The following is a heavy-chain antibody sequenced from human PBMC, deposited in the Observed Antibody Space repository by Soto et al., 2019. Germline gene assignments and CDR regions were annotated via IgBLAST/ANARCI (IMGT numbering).Heavy chain of an antibody. CDR1: GFTFSSYG. V-gene: IGHV3-33*01. Sequence: QVQLVESGGGVVQPGRSLRLSCAASGFTFSSYGMHWVRQAPGKGLEWVAVIWYDGSNKYYADSVKGRFTISRDNSKNTLYLQMTGLRAEDTAVYYCARWGIAACDYWGQGTLVTVSS. CDR3: ARWGIAACDY. CDR2: IWYDGSNK. D-gene: IGHD6-13*01. J-gene: IGHJ4*02.